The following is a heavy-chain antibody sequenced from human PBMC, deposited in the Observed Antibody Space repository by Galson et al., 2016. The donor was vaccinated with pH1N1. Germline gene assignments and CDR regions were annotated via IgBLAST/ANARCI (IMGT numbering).Heavy chain of an antibody. CDR3: VRGRYCSGGSCYSPTAEYFQH. V-gene: IGHV3-74*01. CDR2: VNNDGSST. CDR1: GFIFTNYW. D-gene: IGHD2-15*01. J-gene: IGHJ1*01. Sequence: LRLSCAASGFIFTNYWMHWVRQAPGRGLVWVARVNNDGSSTNYADSVKGRFTLSRDNAKNTVFLEMSSLRAEDTGAYYCVRGRYCSGGSCYSPTAEYFQHWVRGTLLTVSS.